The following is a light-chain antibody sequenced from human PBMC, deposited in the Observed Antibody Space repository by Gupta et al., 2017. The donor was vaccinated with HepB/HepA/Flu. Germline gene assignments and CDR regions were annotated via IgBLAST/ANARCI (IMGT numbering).Light chain of an antibody. CDR3: GSWDDSLIGPGV. V-gene: IGLV1-47*01. Sequence: QSVLPQPPSASGTPGQTVTISRSGSSSNVETTYVYWYQQPPVTAPNLLICRNYQRPPVVPDRFSGSKSGTSASLAISGLRSEEEDDYYCGSWDDSLIGPGVFGGGTKLTVL. J-gene: IGLJ2*01. CDR1: SSNVETTY. CDR2: RNY.